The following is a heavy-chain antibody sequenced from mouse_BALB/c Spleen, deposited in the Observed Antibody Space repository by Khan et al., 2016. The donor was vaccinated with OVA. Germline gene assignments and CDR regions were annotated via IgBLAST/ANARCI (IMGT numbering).Heavy chain of an antibody. V-gene: IGHV5-9-1*01. J-gene: IGHJ3*01. D-gene: IGHD1-1*01. CDR1: GFTFSSFV. Sequence: EVELVESGGGLVEPGGSLKLSCAASGFTFSSFVMSWVRQTPEKRLEWVATISSAATYTYYPDSVKGRFTISRDNAKNTLYLQMNSLRSDDTAIXSCPTGTIGGFAYWAQGLLV. CDR3: PTGTIGGFAY. CDR2: ISSAATYT.